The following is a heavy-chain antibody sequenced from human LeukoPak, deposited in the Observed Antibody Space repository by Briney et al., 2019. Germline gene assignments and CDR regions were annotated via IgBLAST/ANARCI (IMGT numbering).Heavy chain of an antibody. V-gene: IGHV1-8*02. CDR3: ARDPYGDYRYGDY. CDR1: GYTFTGYY. CDR2: MNPNSGNT. Sequence: GASVKVSCKASGYTFTGYYMHWVRQAPGQGLEWMGWMNPNSGNTGYAQKFQGRVTMTRNTSISTAYMELSSLRSEDTAVYYCARDPYGDYRYGDYWGQGTLVTVSS. J-gene: IGHJ4*02. D-gene: IGHD4-17*01.